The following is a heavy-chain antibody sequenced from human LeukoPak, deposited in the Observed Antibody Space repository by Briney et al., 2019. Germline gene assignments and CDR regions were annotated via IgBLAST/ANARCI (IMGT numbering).Heavy chain of an antibody. D-gene: IGHD6-13*01. V-gene: IGHV1-46*01. CDR2: INSSGGST. Sequence: GASVKVSCKASGYTFTSYYMHWVRQAPGQGLEWMGIINSSGGSTSYAQKFQGRVTMTRDTSTSTVYMELSSLRSEDTAVYYCARDTANGSSNRIFDYWGQGTLVTVSS. J-gene: IGHJ4*02. CDR1: GYTFTSYY. CDR3: ARDTANGSSNRIFDY.